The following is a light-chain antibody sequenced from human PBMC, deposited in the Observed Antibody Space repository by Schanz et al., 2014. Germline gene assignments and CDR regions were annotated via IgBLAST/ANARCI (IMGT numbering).Light chain of an antibody. Sequence: QSVLTQPPSMSAALGQKVTISCSGSSSNIGKNYVSWYHHLPGTVPKLLIYDNDKRPSGIPDRFSGSRSGTSATLGITGLQTGDEADYYCATWDSSLRVVVFGGGTKLTV. CDR2: DND. J-gene: IGLJ2*01. CDR3: ATWDSSLRVVV. CDR1: SSNIGKNY. V-gene: IGLV1-51*01.